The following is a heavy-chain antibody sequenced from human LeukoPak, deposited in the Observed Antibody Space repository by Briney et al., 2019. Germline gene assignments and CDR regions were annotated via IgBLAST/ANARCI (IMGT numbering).Heavy chain of an antibody. CDR2: ISSSSSTI. D-gene: IGHD3-3*01. CDR1: GFTFSSYS. V-gene: IGHV3-48*01. J-gene: IGHJ4*02. CDR3: ATYYDFWSGYYWGNHFDY. Sequence: PGGSLRLFCAASGFTFSSYSMNWVRQAPGKGLEWVSYISSSSSTIYYADSAKGRFPISRDNAKNSLYLQMNSLRAEDTAVYYCATYYDFWSGYYWGNHFDYWGQGTLVTVSS.